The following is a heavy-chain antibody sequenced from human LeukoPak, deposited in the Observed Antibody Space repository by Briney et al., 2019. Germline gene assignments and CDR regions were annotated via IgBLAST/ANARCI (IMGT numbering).Heavy chain of an antibody. CDR3: ARACLFDSSAYAYDAFDM. CDR2: IYYSGRT. CDR1: GGSISSSSYY. J-gene: IGHJ3*02. D-gene: IGHD3-22*01. V-gene: IGHV4-39*07. Sequence: SETLSLTCTVSGGSISSSSYYYAWIRQPPGKGLEWIGIIYYSGRTKYNVSLQSRVTPSVDTSKNQFSLQLSSVPAADTAVYFCARACLFDSSAYAYDAFDMWGQGTMVTVSS.